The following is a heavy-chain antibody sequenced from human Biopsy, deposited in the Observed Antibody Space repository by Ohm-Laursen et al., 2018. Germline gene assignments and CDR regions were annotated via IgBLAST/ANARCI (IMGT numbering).Heavy chain of an antibody. J-gene: IGHJ6*02. CDR2: IYYSGST. D-gene: IGHD2/OR15-2a*01. CDR3: ARATNSTGWPYYYFYGMDV. Sequence: GTLSLTCTVSGGSISSGYWSWIRQPPGQGLEWIGYIYYSGSTNYNPSLKSRVTISVDTSKNQFSLRLNSVTAADTAVYYCARATNSTGWPYYYFYGMDVWGQGTTVTVSS. CDR1: GGSISSGY. V-gene: IGHV4-59*01.